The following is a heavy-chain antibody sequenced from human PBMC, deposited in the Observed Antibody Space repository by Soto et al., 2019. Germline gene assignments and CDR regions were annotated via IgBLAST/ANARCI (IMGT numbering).Heavy chain of an antibody. J-gene: IGHJ5*02. CDR1: GFTFSDYY. CDR2: ISSSGSTI. Sequence: GGSLRLSCAASGFTFSDYYMSWIRQAPGKGLEWVSYISSSGSTIYYADSVKGRFTISRDNAKNSLYLQMNSLRAEDTAVYYCARDPPLDYGDYSSDWFDPWGQGTLVTVSS. V-gene: IGHV3-11*01. D-gene: IGHD4-17*01. CDR3: ARDPPLDYGDYSSDWFDP.